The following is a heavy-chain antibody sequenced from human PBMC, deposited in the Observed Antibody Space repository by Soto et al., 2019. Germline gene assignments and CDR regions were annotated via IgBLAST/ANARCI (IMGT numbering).Heavy chain of an antibody. D-gene: IGHD3-16*01. CDR1: GGCFIVYY. Sequence: AATXSLTCAFYGGCFIVYYFILIRHPPGKGLEWIGEINHSGSTNYNPSLKSRVTISVDTSKNQFSLKLSSVTAADTAVYYCERGPYIWKRQKVRFEPWGKGTLVKVSS. J-gene: IGHJ5*02. CDR2: INHSGST. CDR3: ERGPYIWKRQKVRFEP. V-gene: IGHV4-34*01.